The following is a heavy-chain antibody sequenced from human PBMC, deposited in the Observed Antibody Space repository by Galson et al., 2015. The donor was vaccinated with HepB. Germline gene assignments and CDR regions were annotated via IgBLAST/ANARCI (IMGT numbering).Heavy chain of an antibody. CDR2: IYNSGST. V-gene: IGHV4-31*03. D-gene: IGHD4-17*01. J-gene: IGHJ4*02. Sequence: LSLTCTVSGDFISSSTYFWTWIRQHPGKGLEWIGYIYNSGSTYYNPSLKSRVTISVDTSKNQFYLKMNSVTAADTAVYYCATDTSHGESVAFDNWGQGTLVTVSS. CDR1: GDFISSSTYF. CDR3: ATDTSHGESVAFDN.